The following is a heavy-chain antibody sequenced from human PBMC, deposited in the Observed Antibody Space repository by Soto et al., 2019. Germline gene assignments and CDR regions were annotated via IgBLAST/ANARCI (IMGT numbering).Heavy chain of an antibody. CDR3: AREKRANGYFDY. CDR1: GFTFSAYW. J-gene: IGHJ4*02. CDR2: IKQDGNEK. Sequence: EVQLVESGGGLVQTGGSLRLSCAASGFTFSAYWMSWVRQAPGKGLEWVANIKQDGNEKYYVDSVNGRFIISRDDAKNSWFLQLNSLRVEDTAVYYCAREKRANGYFDYWGQGTLVTVSS. V-gene: IGHV3-7*01. D-gene: IGHD6-25*01.